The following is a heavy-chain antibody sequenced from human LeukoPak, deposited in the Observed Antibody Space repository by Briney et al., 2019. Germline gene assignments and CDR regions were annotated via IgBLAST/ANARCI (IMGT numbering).Heavy chain of an antibody. D-gene: IGHD1-26*01. CDR3: ARDGSYPFDY. J-gene: IGHJ4*02. V-gene: IGHV4-4*07. Sequence: SETLSLTCTVSGGSISSYYWSWIRQPPGKGLEWIGRIYTSGSTNYNASLMSRVTISGDKSKNQFSLKLSSVTAADTALYYCARDGSYPFDYWGQGTLVTVSS. CDR2: IYTSGST. CDR1: GGSISSYY.